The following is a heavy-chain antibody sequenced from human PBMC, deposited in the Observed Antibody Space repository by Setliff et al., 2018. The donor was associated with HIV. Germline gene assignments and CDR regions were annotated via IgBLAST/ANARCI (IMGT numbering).Heavy chain of an antibody. CDR1: GYTFNNYY. D-gene: IGHD1-1*01. CDR2: INPIPATT. Sequence: ASVKVSCKASGYTFNNYYMHWVRQAPGQGLEWMGIINPIPATTTYAEKFQGRVTMTRDTSTSTVYMEMSRLTSDDAAVYYCARDPTGPTGEDYWGQGTLVTVSS. CDR3: ARDPTGPTGEDY. V-gene: IGHV1-46*02. J-gene: IGHJ4*02.